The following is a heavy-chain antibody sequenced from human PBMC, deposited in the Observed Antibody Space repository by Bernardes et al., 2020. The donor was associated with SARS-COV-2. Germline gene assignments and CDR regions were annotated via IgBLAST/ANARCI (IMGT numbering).Heavy chain of an antibody. J-gene: IGHJ4*02. CDR3: ARCMDSSLSIDY. Sequence: GESLKISCKGSGYSFTTYWIGWVRQMPGKGLEWMGNIYTDDSDTKYSPSFQGQVTISADKSISTAYLQWSSLKASDTAMYYCARCMDSSLSIDYWGQGTLVTLSS. CDR2: IYTDDSDT. CDR1: GYSFTTYW. D-gene: IGHD6-13*01. V-gene: IGHV5-51*01.